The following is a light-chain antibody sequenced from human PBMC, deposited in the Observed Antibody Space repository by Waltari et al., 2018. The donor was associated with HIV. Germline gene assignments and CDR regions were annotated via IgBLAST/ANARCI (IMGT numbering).Light chain of an antibody. CDR3: ESADSTGSYYG. J-gene: IGLJ1*01. CDR1: ALAKQH. V-gene: IGLV3-25*03. CDR2: AGT. Sequence: SYELTQPPSVSVSPDQTATITCSGDALAKQHSYWYQQKAGQAPVLVIFAGTERPSGIPERFSGTRSETTVTLTITGVQAEDEADYYCESADSTGSYYGFGRGTRLTVL.